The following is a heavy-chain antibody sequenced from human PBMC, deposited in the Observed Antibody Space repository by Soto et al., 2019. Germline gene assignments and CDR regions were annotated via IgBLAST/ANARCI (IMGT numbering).Heavy chain of an antibody. CDR1: GASFSGYQ. CDR2: INDSGNI. J-gene: IGHJ4*02. V-gene: IGHV4-34*01. CDR3: ARGFLGSDWYYYYDS. D-gene: IGHD6-19*01. Sequence: SETLSLTCAVYGASFSGYQWTWIRQTPGKGLEWIGEINDSGNINYNPSLKSRVTISLDTPKKQFSLKLSSVTAADSAVYYCARGFLGSDWYYYYDSWGPGTLVTVSS.